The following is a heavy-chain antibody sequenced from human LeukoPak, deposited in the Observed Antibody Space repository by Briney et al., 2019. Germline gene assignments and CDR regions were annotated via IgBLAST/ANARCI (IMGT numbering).Heavy chain of an antibody. Sequence: GESLKISCKGSGYSFTSYWIGWVRQMPGKGLEWMGIIYPGDSYTRYSPSFQGQVTISADKSISTAYLEWSSLKASDTAMYYCARGAGQKDDAFDIWGQGTMVTVSA. CDR3: ARGAGQKDDAFDI. CDR1: GYSFTSYW. V-gene: IGHV5-51*01. J-gene: IGHJ3*02. CDR2: IYPGDSYT.